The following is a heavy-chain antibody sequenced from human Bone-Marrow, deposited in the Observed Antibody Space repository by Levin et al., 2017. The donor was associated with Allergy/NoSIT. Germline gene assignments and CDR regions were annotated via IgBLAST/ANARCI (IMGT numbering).Heavy chain of an antibody. Sequence: LSLTCAASGITFSTYWMSWVRQAPGKGLEWVANIKQDGNEKYYVDSVKGRFTISRDNTKNSLYLQLNSLRAEDTAVYYCAREHYYGSGNFYHDVFDTWGQGTMVTVSS. CDR3: AREHYYGSGNFYHDVFDT. V-gene: IGHV3-7*01. CDR1: GITFSTYW. D-gene: IGHD3-10*01. J-gene: IGHJ3*02. CDR2: IKQDGNEK.